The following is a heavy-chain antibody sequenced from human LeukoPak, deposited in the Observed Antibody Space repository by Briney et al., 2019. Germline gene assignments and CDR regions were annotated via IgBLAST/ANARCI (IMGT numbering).Heavy chain of an antibody. CDR3: ARVRWLNAYYHYYYMDV. D-gene: IGHD3-22*01. CDR1: GGSIKSYY. Sequence: SETLSLTCTVSGGSIKSYYWSWIRQPPGKGLEWIGYIYDSGSTNYNPSLKSRVTISLDAAKDQFSLRLSSVTAADTALYYCARVRWLNAYYHYYYMDVWGKGTKVTVSS. V-gene: IGHV4-59*01. J-gene: IGHJ6*03. CDR2: IYDSGST.